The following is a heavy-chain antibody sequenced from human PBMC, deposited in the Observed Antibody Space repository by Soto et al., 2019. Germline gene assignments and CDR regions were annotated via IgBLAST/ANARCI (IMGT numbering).Heavy chain of an antibody. V-gene: IGHV1-18*01. CDR3: ARXVGATQSWXXDP. Sequence: QVQLVQSGAEVKKPGASVKVSCKASGYTFTSYGISWVRQAPGQGLEWMGWISAYNGNTXYXQKXXXXXXXXXXXXXXXXXXXXXXXXXXXXXXXYXARXVGATQSWXXDPWGQGTLVTVSS. D-gene: IGHD1-26*01. CDR1: GYTFTSYG. CDR2: ISAYNGNT. J-gene: IGHJ5*02.